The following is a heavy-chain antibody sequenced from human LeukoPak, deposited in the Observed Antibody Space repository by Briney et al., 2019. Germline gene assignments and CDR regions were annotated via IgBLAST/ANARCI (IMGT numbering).Heavy chain of an antibody. D-gene: IGHD4-17*01. CDR1: GNSFGDYY. CDR3: TRDTGTTGEVKFDP. CDR2: TYTSGST. Sequence: SETLSLTCTVSGNSFGDYYWSWIRQPAGKGLEWIGRTYTSGSTTYNPSLKSRVTMSVDTSKSQFSLNLMSVTVADTAVYYCTRDTGTTGEVKFDPWGQGTLVTVSS. V-gene: IGHV4-4*07. J-gene: IGHJ5*02.